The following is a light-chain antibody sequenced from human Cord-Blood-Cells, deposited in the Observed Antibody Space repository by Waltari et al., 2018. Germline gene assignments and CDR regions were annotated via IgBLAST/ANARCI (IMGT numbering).Light chain of an antibody. CDR3: QQYGSSPYT. CDR2: GAS. J-gene: IGKJ2*01. CDR1: QSVSSSY. Sequence: LTQSPGTLSLSPGERATLSCRASQSVSSSYLAWYQQKPGQAPRLLIYGASSRATGIPDRFSGSGSGTDFTLTISRLEPEDFAVYYCQQYGSSPYTFGQGTKLEIK. V-gene: IGKV3-20*01.